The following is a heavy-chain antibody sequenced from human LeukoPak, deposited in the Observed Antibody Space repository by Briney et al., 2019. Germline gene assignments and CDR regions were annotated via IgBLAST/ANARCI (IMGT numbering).Heavy chain of an antibody. J-gene: IGHJ4*02. D-gene: IGHD6-13*01. CDR1: GGSISSSSYY. CDR2: IYYSGST. Sequence: SETLSLTCTVSGGSISSSSYYWGWIRQPPGKGLEWIGSIYYSGSTYYNPSLKSQVTISVDTSKNQFSLKLSSVTAADTAVYYCARQDIAAAGLYYFDYWGQGTLVTVSS. CDR3: ARQDIAAAGLYYFDY. V-gene: IGHV4-39*01.